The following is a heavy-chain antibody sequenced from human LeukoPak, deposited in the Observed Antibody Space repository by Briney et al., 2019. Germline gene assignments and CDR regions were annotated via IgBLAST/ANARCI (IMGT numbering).Heavy chain of an antibody. J-gene: IGHJ4*02. CDR3: ARDGGSSTSWYSY. CDR1: GSTFSSYA. D-gene: IGHD2-2*01. CDR2: ISYDGSNK. Sequence: GGSLRLSCAASGSTFSSYAMHWVRQAPGKGLEWVAVISYDGSNKYYADSVKGRFTISRDNSKNTLYLQMNSLRAEDTAVYYCARDGGSSTSWYSYWGQGTLVTVSS. V-gene: IGHV3-30*04.